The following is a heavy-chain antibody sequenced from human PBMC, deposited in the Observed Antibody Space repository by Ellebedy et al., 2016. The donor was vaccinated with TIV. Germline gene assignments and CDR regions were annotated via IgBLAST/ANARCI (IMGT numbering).Heavy chain of an antibody. CDR1: GGPFVRYT. J-gene: IGHJ4*02. CDR2: IIPAFQTN. D-gene: IGHD6-6*01. CDR3: ATRKYSFGAFES. Sequence: AASVKVSCKAPGGPFVRYTIALVRHAPGQGLLWMGTIIPAFQTNNFAQFFEGRFIITADQSTTTVFMELTSLRSDDTATYFCATRKYSFGAFESWGQGTLVTVSS. V-gene: IGHV1-69*08.